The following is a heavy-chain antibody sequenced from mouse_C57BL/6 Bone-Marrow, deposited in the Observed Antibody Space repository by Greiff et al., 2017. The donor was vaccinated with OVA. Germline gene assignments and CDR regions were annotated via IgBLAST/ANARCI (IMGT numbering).Heavy chain of an antibody. Sequence: QVQLQQPGAELVRPGTSVKLSCKASGYTFTSYWMHWVKQRPGQGLEWIGVIDPSDSYTNYNQKFKGKATLTVDTSSSTAYMHLSSLTSEDSAVYYCARYYYFFDYWGQGTTLTVSS. J-gene: IGHJ2*01. V-gene: IGHV1-59*01. D-gene: IGHD2-1*01. CDR3: ARYYYFFDY. CDR1: GYTFTSYW. CDR2: IDPSDSYT.